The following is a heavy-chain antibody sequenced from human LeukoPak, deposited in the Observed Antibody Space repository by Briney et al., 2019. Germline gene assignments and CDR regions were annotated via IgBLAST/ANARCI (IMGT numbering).Heavy chain of an antibody. CDR3: ARYFYGTSFFRS. Sequence: PGGSLRLSCAASGFTFSRYSMNWVRQAPGKGLEWVSFISSSYSPIYYADSVKGRFTISRDNAKNSLYLQMNSLRAEDTAVYYWARYFYGTSFFRSWGQGTLVTVPS. J-gene: IGHJ5*02. V-gene: IGHV3-48*01. D-gene: IGHD2/OR15-2a*01. CDR2: ISSSYSPI. CDR1: GFTFSRYS.